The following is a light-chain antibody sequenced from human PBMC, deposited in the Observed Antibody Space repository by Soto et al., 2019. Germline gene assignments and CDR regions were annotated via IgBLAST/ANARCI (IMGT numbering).Light chain of an antibody. CDR2: DIF. J-gene: IGKJ4*01. CDR1: QSVGSD. CDR3: QQDNGCTLP. V-gene: IGKV3D-15*01. Sequence: EIVIAQSPGRLSLSPGERATLSCRASQSVGSDLAWYQQKPGQAPRLVIYDIFTRATGVPTRISGSGSGTEFTLTTISVLSQDFAAYYCQQDNGCTLPVGGGTKVEI.